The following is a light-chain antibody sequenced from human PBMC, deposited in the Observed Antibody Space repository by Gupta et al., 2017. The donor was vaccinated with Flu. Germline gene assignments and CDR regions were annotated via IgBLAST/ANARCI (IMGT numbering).Light chain of an antibody. CDR1: QGINNY. Sequence: DLHITHSPSPLSASVGDRVTVIVRASQGINNYLAWFQQKPGKAPKSRIYAASSVQRGVRSKSSGSGSGTDFTLRISSLQPEDFATYYCQQYKSYPPTFGQGTRLEIK. J-gene: IGKJ1*01. V-gene: IGKV1-16*02. CDR3: QQYKSYPPT. CDR2: AAS.